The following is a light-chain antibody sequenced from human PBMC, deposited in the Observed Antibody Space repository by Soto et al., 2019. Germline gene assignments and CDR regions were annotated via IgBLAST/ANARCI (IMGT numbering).Light chain of an antibody. CDR1: QSVGKNY. CDR2: DAS. J-gene: IGKJ4*01. CDR3: QQYATPPIS. V-gene: IGKV3-20*01. Sequence: EIVLTQSPGTLSLSPGERAALSCRASQSVGKNYLAWYRQKPGQAPRLLIHDASTRATGIPERISGSGSGTDFTLTINRVETEEFAVYLGQQYATPPISFGGGT.